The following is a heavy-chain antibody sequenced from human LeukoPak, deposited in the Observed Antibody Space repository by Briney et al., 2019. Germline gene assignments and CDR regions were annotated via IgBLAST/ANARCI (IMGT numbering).Heavy chain of an antibody. Sequence: PSETLSLTCTVSGGSIRTSGYFWGWIRQSPGTGLEYFGSVHSSGTAYYNPSFQSRVTISADMSKNQFSLNLRSVTAADTAVYYCARGSDYYDSSPSDYWGQGTLVTVSS. D-gene: IGHD3-22*01. CDR1: GGSIRTSGYF. J-gene: IGHJ4*02. CDR3: ARGSDYYDSSPSDY. V-gene: IGHV4-39*07. CDR2: VHSSGTA.